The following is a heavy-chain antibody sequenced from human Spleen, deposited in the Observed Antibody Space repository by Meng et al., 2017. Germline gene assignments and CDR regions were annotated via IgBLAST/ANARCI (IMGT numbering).Heavy chain of an antibody. CDR1: GYSFTTYW. D-gene: IGHD6-13*01. Sequence: KVSCKGSGYSFTTYWIGWARQMPGKGLEWMGTIYPGDSDTRYSPSFQGQVTISADKSISTAYLQWSSLKASDTAMYYCARHTAAAGRPDAFDIWGQGTMVTVSS. J-gene: IGHJ3*02. CDR2: IYPGDSDT. CDR3: ARHTAAAGRPDAFDI. V-gene: IGHV5-51*01.